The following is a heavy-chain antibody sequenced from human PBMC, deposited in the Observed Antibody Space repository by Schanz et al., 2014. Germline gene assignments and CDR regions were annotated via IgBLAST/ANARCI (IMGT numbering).Heavy chain of an antibody. CDR3: ARGLHYDVETSFRSYDAFDF. D-gene: IGHD3-10*02. Sequence: QVQLLQSGSEVKKPGASVKVSCEISGYTVSALAMHWVRQAPGKGLEWLGGFDVEDGETIYAQKFQGRVTMTEDTSTETAYMELSGLRSGDTAVYYCARGLHYDVETSFRSYDAFDFWGQGTKVTVSP. CDR1: GYTVSALA. J-gene: IGHJ3*01. V-gene: IGHV1-24*01. CDR2: FDVEDGET.